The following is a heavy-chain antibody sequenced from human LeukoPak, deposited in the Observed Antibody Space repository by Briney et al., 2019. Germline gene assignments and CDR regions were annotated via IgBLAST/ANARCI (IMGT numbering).Heavy chain of an antibody. CDR1: GGSISSYY. V-gene: IGHV4-59*01. CDR2: IYYSGST. CDR3: ARGQKYTSGYRVTELGSRYSDY. Sequence: SETLSLTCTVSGGSISSYYWSWIRQPPGKGLEWIGYIYYSGSTNYNPSLKSRVTISVETSKNEFSLKLRSVTAADTAVYYCARGQKYTSGYRVTELGSRYSDYWGQGARVTVSP. J-gene: IGHJ4*02. D-gene: IGHD5-18*01.